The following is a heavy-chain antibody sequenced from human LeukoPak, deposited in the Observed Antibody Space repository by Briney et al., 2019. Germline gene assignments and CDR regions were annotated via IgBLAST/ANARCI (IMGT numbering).Heavy chain of an antibody. CDR2: IYYSGST. D-gene: IGHD3-10*01. J-gene: IGHJ6*03. V-gene: IGHV4-59*12. CDR3: ARDHYGSGSYYYYYYYMDV. CDR1: GGSISSYY. Sequence: SSETLSLTCTVSGGSISSYYWSWIRQPPGKGLEWIGYIYYSGSTNYNPSLKSRVTISVDTSKNQFSLKLSSVTAADTAVYYCARDHYGSGSYYYYYYYMDVWGKGTTVTVSS.